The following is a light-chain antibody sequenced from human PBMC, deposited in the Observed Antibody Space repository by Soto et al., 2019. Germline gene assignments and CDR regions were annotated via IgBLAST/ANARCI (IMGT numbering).Light chain of an antibody. Sequence: EIVMTQSPATLSVSPEERATIYCRASQSVSSRLAWYQQKPGQPPRLLIHGASTRATGIPARFSGSGSGTEFTLTISSLQSEDFAVYYCQQYNNWSWTFGQGTKVDI. CDR1: QSVSSR. J-gene: IGKJ1*01. CDR2: GAS. CDR3: QQYNNWSWT. V-gene: IGKV3-15*01.